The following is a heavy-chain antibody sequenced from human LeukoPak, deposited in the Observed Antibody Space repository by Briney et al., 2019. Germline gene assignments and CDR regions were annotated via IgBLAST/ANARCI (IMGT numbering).Heavy chain of an antibody. V-gene: IGHV3-66*01. CDR1: GFTVRTNY. D-gene: IGHD5-18*01. CDR3: AKSRVDTGGMDV. Sequence: GGSLRLSCAASGFTVRTNYMSWVRQAPGKGLEWVSVIYSGGSTYYADSVKDRFTISRDNSKNTLFLQMNSLRAEDTAVYYCAKSRVDTGGMDVWGQGTTVTVSS. J-gene: IGHJ6*02. CDR2: IYSGGST.